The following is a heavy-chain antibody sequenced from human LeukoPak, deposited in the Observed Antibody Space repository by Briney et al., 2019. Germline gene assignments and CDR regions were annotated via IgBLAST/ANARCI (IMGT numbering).Heavy chain of an antibody. V-gene: IGHV4-34*01. CDR2: INHSGST. Sequence: SETLSLTCAVYGGSFSGYYWSWIRQPPGKGLEWIGEINHSGSTNYNPSLKGRVTISVDTSKNQFSLKLSSVTAADTAVYYCARKGSGLRPWGQGTLVTVSS. CDR1: GGSFSGYY. CDR3: ARKGSGLRP. J-gene: IGHJ4*02. D-gene: IGHD6-19*01.